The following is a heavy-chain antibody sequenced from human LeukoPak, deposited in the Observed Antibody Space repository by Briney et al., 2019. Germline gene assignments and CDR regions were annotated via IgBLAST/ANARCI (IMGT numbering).Heavy chain of an antibody. D-gene: IGHD5-18*01. CDR2: IYHTGAT. J-gene: IGHJ4*02. CDR3: ARAGYSYGTGYYFDY. CDR1: GGSISSYY. V-gene: IGHV4-59*01. Sequence: RPSETLSLTCSVSGGSISSYYWSWIRLPPGKGLEWNGYIYHTGATYYNPSLKSRVTISLDTSKNQFSLKLSSVTAADAAVYYCARAGYSYGTGYYFDYWGQGALVTVSS.